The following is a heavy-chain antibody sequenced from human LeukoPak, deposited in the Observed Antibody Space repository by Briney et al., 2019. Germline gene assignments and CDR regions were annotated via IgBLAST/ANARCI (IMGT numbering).Heavy chain of an antibody. Sequence: SETLSLTCTVSGGSISSSSYYWGWIRQPPGKGLEWIGGIYYSGSTYYNSSLKSRVTISVDTSKNQFSLKLSSVTAADTTVYYCAREEYGSGSYRFDYWGQGTLVTVSS. CDR1: GGSISSSSYY. CDR2: IYYSGST. CDR3: AREEYGSGSYRFDY. V-gene: IGHV4-39*02. D-gene: IGHD3-10*01. J-gene: IGHJ4*02.